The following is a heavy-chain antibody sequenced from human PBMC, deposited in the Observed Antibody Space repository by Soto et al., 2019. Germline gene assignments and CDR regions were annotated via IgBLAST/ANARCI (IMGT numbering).Heavy chain of an antibody. D-gene: IGHD3-3*02. CDR2: IHYSGNS. J-gene: IGHJ3*02. V-gene: IGHV4-59*01. Sequence: PSETLSLTCTVSGDSIISYFWTWIRQSPGKGLQWIGYIHYSGNSNYNPSLKSRVTMSVDTSKNQFSLRLTSVTAADTAVYYCARMNQLAPKRNAFDIWGQGTMVTVSS. CDR1: GDSIISYF. CDR3: ARMNQLAPKRNAFDI.